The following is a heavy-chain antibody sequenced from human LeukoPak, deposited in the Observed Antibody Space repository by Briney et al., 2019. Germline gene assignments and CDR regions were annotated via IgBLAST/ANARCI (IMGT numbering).Heavy chain of an antibody. J-gene: IGHJ4*02. Sequence: SETLSLTCTVSGGSISSGDYYWSWSRQPPGKGLEWIGYIYYSGSTYYNPSLKSRVTISVDTSKNQFSLKLSSVTAADTAVYYCARGGAVLRFLEWSLEHFDYWGQGTLVTVSS. D-gene: IGHD3-3*01. CDR3: ARGGAVLRFLEWSLEHFDY. CDR1: GGSISSGDYY. CDR2: IYYSGST. V-gene: IGHV4-30-4*08.